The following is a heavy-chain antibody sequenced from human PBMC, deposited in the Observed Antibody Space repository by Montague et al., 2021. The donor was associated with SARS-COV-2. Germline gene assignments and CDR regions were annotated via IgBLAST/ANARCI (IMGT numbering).Heavy chain of an antibody. Sequence: SLRLSCAASGFTFRSYWMSWVRQPPGRGLEWVATIQQVGSETFYVDSVKGRFTISRDNAKNSLYLHLNSLRAEDTAIYYCARELSTSVSMIVSYWGRGTLVTVSS. CDR3: ARELSTSVSMIVSY. V-gene: IGHV3-7*01. D-gene: IGHD3-22*01. J-gene: IGHJ4*02. CDR1: GFTFRSYW. CDR2: IQQVGSET.